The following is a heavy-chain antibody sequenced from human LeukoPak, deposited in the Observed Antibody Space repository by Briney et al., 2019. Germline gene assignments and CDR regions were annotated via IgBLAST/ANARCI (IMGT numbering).Heavy chain of an antibody. CDR3: ARDDYDQNYYYYMDV. J-gene: IGHJ6*03. D-gene: IGHD4-17*01. CDR2: IIPIFGTA. CDR1: GGTFSSYA. Sequence: SVKVSCKASGGTFSSYAISWVRQAPGQGLEWVGGIIPIFGTANYAQKFQGRVTITADESTSTAYMELSSLRSEDTAVYYCARDDYDQNYYYYMDVWGKGTTVTVSS. V-gene: IGHV1-69*13.